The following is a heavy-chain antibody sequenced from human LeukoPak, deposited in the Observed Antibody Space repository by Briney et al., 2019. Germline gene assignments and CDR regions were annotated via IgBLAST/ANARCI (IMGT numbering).Heavy chain of an antibody. CDR2: IYFNKRT. D-gene: IGHD3-9*01. V-gene: IGHV4-59*01. Sequence: SETLSLTCTVSGASITDFYWSWIRQPPGKGLEWIGYIYFNKRTNYSPSLKSRVTISGDTSKNQFSLTLTSVTAADTAVYYCARTLRYLSEDYYYYMDVWGKGTTVTVSS. J-gene: IGHJ6*03. CDR3: ARTLRYLSEDYYYYMDV. CDR1: GASITDFY.